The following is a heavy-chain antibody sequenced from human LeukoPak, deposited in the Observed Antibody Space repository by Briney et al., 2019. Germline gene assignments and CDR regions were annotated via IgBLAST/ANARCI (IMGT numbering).Heavy chain of an antibody. V-gene: IGHV3-53*01. J-gene: IGHJ4*02. CDR2: IYSGGST. Sequence: PEGSLRLSCAASGFTVSSNYMSWVRQAPGKGLEWVSVIYSGGSTYYADSVKGRFTISRDNSKNTLYLQMNSLRAEDTAVYYCASNLGIDSSVSYWGQGTLVTVSS. CDR3: ASNLGIDSSVSY. CDR1: GFTVSSNY. D-gene: IGHD3-22*01.